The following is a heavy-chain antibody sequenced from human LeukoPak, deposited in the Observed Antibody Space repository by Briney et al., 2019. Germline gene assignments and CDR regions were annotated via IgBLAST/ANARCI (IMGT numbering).Heavy chain of an antibody. V-gene: IGHV4-4*07. D-gene: IGHD4-17*01. CDR3: AREDYGDYTTGGMDV. CDR1: GGTISSYY. J-gene: IGHJ6*04. CDR2: VYISGST. Sequence: SETLSLTCTVSGGTISSYYWSWIRQPAGKGLEWIARVYISGSTKYNPSLKSRGTMSVDTSKNQFSLKLSSVTAADTAVYYCAREDYGDYTTGGMDVWGKGTTVTVSS.